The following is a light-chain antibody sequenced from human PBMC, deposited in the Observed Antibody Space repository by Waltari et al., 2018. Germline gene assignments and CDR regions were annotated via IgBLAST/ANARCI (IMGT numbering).Light chain of an antibody. CDR3: QQCISWLGWT. CDR1: QSVSTY. J-gene: IGKJ1*01. V-gene: IGKV3-11*01. CDR2: GAS. Sequence: EIVLTQSPATLSLSPGDRATLSCRASQSVSTYLAWYQQKPGQVPRLLIYGASNRATGIPARFSGSGSGTDFTLTISSLEPEDFAVYYCQQCISWLGWTFGQGTKVEIK.